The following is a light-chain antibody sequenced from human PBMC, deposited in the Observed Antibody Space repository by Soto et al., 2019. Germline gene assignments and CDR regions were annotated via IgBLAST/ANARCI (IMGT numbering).Light chain of an antibody. CDR1: QSLGYSDGNTY. Sequence: DVVMTQSPLSLPVTLGQPASISCRSSQSLGYSDGNTYLNWFQQRPGQSPRRLIYRVSNRDSGVPDRFSGSGSGTDFTLKISRVEAEDVGVYDCIQITHLPPTFGQATKLDIK. V-gene: IGKV2-30*01. CDR3: IQITHLPPT. CDR2: RVS. J-gene: IGKJ1*01.